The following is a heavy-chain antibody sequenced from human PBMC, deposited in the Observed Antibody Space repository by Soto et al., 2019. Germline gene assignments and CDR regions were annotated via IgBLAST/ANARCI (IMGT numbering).Heavy chain of an antibody. Sequence: SETLSLTCAVYGGSFSGYYWTWIRQPPGTGLEWIGEINHSGSTNYNPSLKSRVTISVDTSKNQFSLKLSSVTAADTAVYYCARSLRVVPAATVGGGNWFDPWGQGTLVTVSS. CDR1: GGSFSGYY. J-gene: IGHJ5*02. V-gene: IGHV4-34*01. CDR2: INHSGST. D-gene: IGHD2-2*01. CDR3: ARSLRVVPAATVGGGNWFDP.